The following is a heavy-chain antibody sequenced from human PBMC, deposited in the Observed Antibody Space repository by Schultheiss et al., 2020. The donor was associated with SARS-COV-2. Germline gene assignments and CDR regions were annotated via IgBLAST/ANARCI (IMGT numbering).Heavy chain of an antibody. CDR2: IIPIFGTA. CDR3: AREGSRIRSPHIVVVTAISAYYGMDV. Sequence: SVKVSCEASGYTFTNYGISWVRQAPGQGLEWMGWIIPIFGTANYAQKFQGRVTMTRDTSTSTVYMELSSLRSEDTAVYYCAREGSRIRSPHIVVVTAISAYYGMDVWGQGTTVTVSS. CDR1: GYTFTNYG. V-gene: IGHV1-69*05. D-gene: IGHD2-21*02. J-gene: IGHJ6*02.